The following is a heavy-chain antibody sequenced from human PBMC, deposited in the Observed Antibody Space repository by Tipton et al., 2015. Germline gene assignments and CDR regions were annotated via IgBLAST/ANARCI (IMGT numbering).Heavy chain of an antibody. Sequence: GSLRLSCAASGFTFSSYSMSWVRQAPGKGLEWVANIKEDGSEKFYVDSVKGRFTISRDNAKNSLYLQMNSLRAEDTAVYYCARQEGGDYGRFYGLDVWGQGTTVTVSS. D-gene: IGHD4-17*01. CDR3: ARQEGGDYGRFYGLDV. CDR1: GFTFSSYS. J-gene: IGHJ6*02. CDR2: IKEDGSEK. V-gene: IGHV3-7*03.